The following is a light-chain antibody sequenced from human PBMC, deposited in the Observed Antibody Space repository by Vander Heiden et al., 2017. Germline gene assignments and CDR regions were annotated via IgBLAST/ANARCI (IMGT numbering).Light chain of an antibody. CDR1: QGISSY. J-gene: IGKJ2*01. Sequence: DIQLTQSPSSLSASVGDRVTITCRVSQGISSYLNWYRQKPGKVPKFLIYSASNLQSGVKSRFSGSGDGTDVTLTISSRQPEDVATYYGQRTYNYHPLYTFGQGTKMEIK. CDR3: QRTYNYHPLYT. V-gene: IGKV1-27*01. CDR2: SAS.